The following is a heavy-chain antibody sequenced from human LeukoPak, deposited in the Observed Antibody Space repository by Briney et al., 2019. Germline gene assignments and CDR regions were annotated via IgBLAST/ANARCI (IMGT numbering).Heavy chain of an antibody. CDR3: ARGPYDFWSGDAFDI. CDR2: INPSGGST. Sequence: ASVKVSCKASGYTFTSYDMHWVRQAPGQGLEWMGMINPSGGSTSYAQKFQGRVTITRDTSTSTVYMELSSLRSEDTAVYYCARGPYDFWSGDAFDIWGQGTMVTVSS. D-gene: IGHD3-3*01. J-gene: IGHJ3*02. V-gene: IGHV1-46*01. CDR1: GYTFTSYD.